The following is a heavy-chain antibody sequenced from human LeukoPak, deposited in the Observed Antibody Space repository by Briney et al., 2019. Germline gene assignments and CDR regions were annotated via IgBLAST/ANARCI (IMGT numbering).Heavy chain of an antibody. J-gene: IGHJ4*02. V-gene: IGHV3-21*01. D-gene: IGHD4-17*01. Sequence: GGSLRLSCAASGFTFSSYEMNWVRQAPGKGLEWVSSISSSSGYIYYADSVKGRFTISRDNAKNSLYLQMNSLRAEDTAVYYCARDLVRATVTKKGDYWGQGTLVTVSS. CDR1: GFTFSSYE. CDR2: ISSSSGYI. CDR3: ARDLVRATVTKKGDY.